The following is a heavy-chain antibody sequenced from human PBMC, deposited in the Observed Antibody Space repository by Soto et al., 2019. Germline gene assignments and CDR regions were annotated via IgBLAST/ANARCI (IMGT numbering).Heavy chain of an antibody. D-gene: IGHD3-9*01. V-gene: IGHV4-39*01. CDR1: DDSINSDKYY. CDR2: IYYRGNA. CDR3: ARTFDDILTGSFPKHKTVETGSLLHWFDP. Sequence: SETLSLTCSVSDDSINSDKYYWGWIRQPPGKGLEWMGSIYYRGNAYYNPSLQTRVTISLDKSKSQFSLKLNSVTAADSAVYFCARTFDDILTGSFPKHKTVETGSLLHWFDPWGQGTLVTVSS. J-gene: IGHJ5*02.